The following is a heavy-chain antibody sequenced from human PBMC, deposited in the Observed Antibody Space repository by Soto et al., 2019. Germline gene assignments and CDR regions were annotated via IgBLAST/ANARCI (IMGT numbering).Heavy chain of an antibody. D-gene: IGHD2-8*02. CDR3: ARIDCTGNNCKPYYHYGMDA. CDR1: GFTFYTYG. CDR2: IWYDGGTK. J-gene: IGHJ6*02. Sequence: GGSLRLSCAASGFTFYTYGMHWVRQVPGKGLQWVAIIWYDGGTKYYADSVRGRFTVSRDNSKNTLYLQMNSLRDEDTAVYYCARIDCTGNNCKPYYHYGMDAWGQGTTVTVSS. V-gene: IGHV3-33*01.